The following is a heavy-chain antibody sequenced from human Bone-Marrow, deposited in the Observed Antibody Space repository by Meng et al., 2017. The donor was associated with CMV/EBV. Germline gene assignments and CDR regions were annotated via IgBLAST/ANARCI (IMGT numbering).Heavy chain of an antibody. J-gene: IGHJ4*02. V-gene: IGHV3-15*01. CDR3: GMDFWTGHPDF. CDR2: IKSKTDGGTT. CDR1: GFTFSNAW. Sequence: GESLKISCAASGFTFSNAWMSWVRQAPGKGLEWVGRIKSKTDGGTTDYAAPVKGRFTISRDDSKNTLYLQMNSLKTEDTAVYYCGMDFWTGHPDFWGQGTLVTVSS. D-gene: IGHD3/OR15-3a*01.